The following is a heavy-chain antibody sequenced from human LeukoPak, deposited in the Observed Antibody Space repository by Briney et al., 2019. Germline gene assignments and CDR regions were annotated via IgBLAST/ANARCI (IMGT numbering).Heavy chain of an antibody. D-gene: IGHD3-3*01. CDR2: IIPIFGTA. J-gene: IGHJ4*02. CDR3: AKEAVRGYFVGVGPTYYFDY. Sequence: SVKVSCKASGGTFSSYAISWVRQAPGQGLEWMGGIIPIFGTANYAQKFQGRVTITADKSTSTAYMELSSLRSEDTAVYYCAKEAVRGYFVGVGPTYYFDYWGQGTLVTVSS. V-gene: IGHV1-69*06. CDR1: GGTFSSYA.